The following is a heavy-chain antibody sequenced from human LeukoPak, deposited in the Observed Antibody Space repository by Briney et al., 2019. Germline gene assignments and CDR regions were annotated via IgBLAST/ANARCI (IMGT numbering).Heavy chain of an antibody. J-gene: IGHJ4*02. CDR3: ARDGEDDSSGNCKPFDY. Sequence: GGSLRLSCAASGFTFSDYGMHWLRQASGKGLDWVAAIWYDGNTQFYADSVKGRFTISRDNSKNTLYLQMNGLRADDTALYYCARDGEDDSSGNCKPFDYWGQGTLVTVSS. CDR2: IWYDGNTQ. V-gene: IGHV3-33*01. D-gene: IGHD3-22*01. CDR1: GFTFSDYG.